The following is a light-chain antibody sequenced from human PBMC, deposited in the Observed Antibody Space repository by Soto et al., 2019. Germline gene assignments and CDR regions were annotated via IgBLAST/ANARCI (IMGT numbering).Light chain of an antibody. Sequence: IVLTQSPATLSFSPGDRATLSCRASQSVSSSLGWYQQKPGQAPRLLIYYTSNRATGIPARFSGSGSGTDFTLTISSLEPEDFAVYYCQQRSNWPLTFGGGTKVEIK. CDR2: YTS. J-gene: IGKJ4*01. V-gene: IGKV3-11*01. CDR1: QSVSSS. CDR3: QQRSNWPLT.